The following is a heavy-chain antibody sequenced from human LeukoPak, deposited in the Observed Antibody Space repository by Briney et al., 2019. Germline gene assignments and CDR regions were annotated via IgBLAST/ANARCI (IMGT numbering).Heavy chain of an antibody. CDR2: IIPIFGTA. J-gene: IGHJ4*02. Sequence: ASVKVSCKASGGTFSSYAISWVRQAPGQGLEWMGGIIPIFGTANYAQKFQGRVTITADESTSTAYMELSSLRSEDTAVYYCARGPDCSSTSCYEGYYFDYWGQGTLVTVSS. CDR3: ARGPDCSSTSCYEGYYFDY. V-gene: IGHV1-69*13. CDR1: GGTFSSYA. D-gene: IGHD2-2*01.